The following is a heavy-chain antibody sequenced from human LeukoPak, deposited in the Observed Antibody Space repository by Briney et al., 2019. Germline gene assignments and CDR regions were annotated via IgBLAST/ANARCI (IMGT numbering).Heavy chain of an antibody. V-gene: IGHV4-59*01. CDR3: ARGGSSGWYSFYYYYYMDV. Sequence: SETLSLTCTVSGGSISSYYWSWIRQPPGKGLEWIGYIYYSGSTNYNPSLKSRVTISVDTSKNQFSLKLSSVTAADTAVYYCARGGSSGWYSFYYYYYMDVWGKGTTVTASS. CDR2: IYYSGST. J-gene: IGHJ6*03. D-gene: IGHD6-19*01. CDR1: GGSISSYY.